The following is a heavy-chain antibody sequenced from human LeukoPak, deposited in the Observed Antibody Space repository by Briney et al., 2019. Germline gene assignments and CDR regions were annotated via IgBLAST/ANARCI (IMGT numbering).Heavy chain of an antibody. D-gene: IGHD1-26*01. V-gene: IGHV1-2*02. CDR2: INPNSGGT. CDR3: ARIGRELRAGFDY. Sequence: ASVKVSCKASGYTFTGYYMHWVRQAPGQGLEWMGWINPNSGGTNYAQKLQGRVTMTTDTSTSTAYMELRSPRSDDTAVYYCARIGRELRAGFDYWGQGTLVTVSS. J-gene: IGHJ4*02. CDR1: GYTFTGYY.